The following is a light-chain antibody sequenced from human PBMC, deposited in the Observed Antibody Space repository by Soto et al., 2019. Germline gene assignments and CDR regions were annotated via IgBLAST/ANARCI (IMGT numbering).Light chain of an antibody. J-gene: IGKJ1*01. CDR3: QLRENSRRVE. V-gene: IGKV3-11*01. CDR1: QNVAEH. Sequence: SRASQNVAEHLAWYQQKPGQPPRLLIYDASKRATGVPARFSVSGSGKDFTLTITALAPDVLALYFGQLRENSRRVEFGEGTKVDIK. CDR2: DAS.